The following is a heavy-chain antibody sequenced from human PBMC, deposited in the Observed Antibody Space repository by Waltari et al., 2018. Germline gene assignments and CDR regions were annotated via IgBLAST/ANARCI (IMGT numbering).Heavy chain of an antibody. CDR1: GGSISSYY. D-gene: IGHD1-7*01. CDR3: ARGTSYYYYGMDV. CDR2: IYYSGST. V-gene: IGHV4-59*01. Sequence: QVQLQESGPGLVKPSETLSLTCTVSGGSISSYYWSWIRQPPGKGLEWIGYIYYSGSTNYNPSLKSRVTISVDTSKNQFSLKLSSVTAADTAVYYCARGTSYYYYGMDVWGQGTTVTVSS. J-gene: IGHJ6*02.